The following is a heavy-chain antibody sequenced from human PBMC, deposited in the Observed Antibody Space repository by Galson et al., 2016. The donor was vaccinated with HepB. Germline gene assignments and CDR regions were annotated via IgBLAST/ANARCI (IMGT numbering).Heavy chain of an antibody. V-gene: IGHV3-23*01. D-gene: IGHD3-22*01. J-gene: IGHJ5*02. Sequence: SLRLSCAASGFTFSHYSMSWVRQAPGEPLEWVSTIDGPTTNTHYADSVKGRFTISRDISKNTMYLQMNSLRVEDTAVYYCARDGSDYSGSSSGYRALDHWGQGTLVIVSS. CDR1: GFTFSHYS. CDR2: IDGPTTNT. CDR3: ARDGSDYSGSSSGYRALDH.